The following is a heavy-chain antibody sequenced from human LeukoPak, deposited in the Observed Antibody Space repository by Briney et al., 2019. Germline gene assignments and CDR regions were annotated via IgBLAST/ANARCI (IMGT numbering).Heavy chain of an antibody. J-gene: IGHJ4*02. D-gene: IGHD3-22*01. CDR1: GGTFSSYA. V-gene: IGHV1-69*05. Sequence: SVKVSCKASGGTFSSYAISWVRQAPGQGLEWMGRVIPIFGTANYAQKFQGRVTITTDESTSTAYMELSSLRSEDTAVYYCAREAYYDSSGYFDYWGQGTLVTVSS. CDR3: AREAYYDSSGYFDY. CDR2: VIPIFGTA.